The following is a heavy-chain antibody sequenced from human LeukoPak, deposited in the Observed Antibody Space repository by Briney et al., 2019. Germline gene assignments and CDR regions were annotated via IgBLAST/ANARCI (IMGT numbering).Heavy chain of an antibody. D-gene: IGHD3-10*01. CDR2: IYYTGGT. V-gene: IGHV4-30-4*01. J-gene: IGHJ6*02. CDR3: ARVDYGSGSYSYYYGMDV. CDR1: GGSISSGDYY. Sequence: SQTLSLTCTVSGGSISSGDYYWSWIRQPPGKGLEWVGYIYYTGGTYYNPSLKSRVTISVDTSKNQFSLKLSSVTAADTAVYYCARVDYGSGSYSYYYGMDVWGQGTTVTVSS.